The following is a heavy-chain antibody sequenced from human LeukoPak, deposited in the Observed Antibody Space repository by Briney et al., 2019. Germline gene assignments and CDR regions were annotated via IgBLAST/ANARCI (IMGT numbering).Heavy chain of an antibody. CDR1: GSTFSSYA. CDR3: AKVLARGYYDILTGSFAFDI. D-gene: IGHD3-9*01. V-gene: IGHV3-23*01. Sequence: HPGGSLRLSCAASGSTFSSYAMSWVRQAPGKGLEWVSAISGSGGSTYYADSVKGRFTISRDNSKNTLYLQMNSLRAEDTAVYYCAKVLARGYYDILTGSFAFDIWGQGTMVTVSS. J-gene: IGHJ3*02. CDR2: ISGSGGST.